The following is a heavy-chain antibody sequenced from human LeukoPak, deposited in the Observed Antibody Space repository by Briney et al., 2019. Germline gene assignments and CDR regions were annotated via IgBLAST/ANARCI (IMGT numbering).Heavy chain of an antibody. V-gene: IGHV1-46*01. CDR1: VYTFTSYY. CDR3: ASLGEDILTGYSQIY. Sequence: ASVKVSCKASVYTFTSYYMHWVRQAPGQGLEWMGIINPSGGSTSYAQKFQGRVTMTRDTSTSTVYMELSSLRSEDTAVYYCASLGEDILTGYSQIYWGQGTLVTVSS. D-gene: IGHD3-9*01. J-gene: IGHJ4*02. CDR2: INPSGGST.